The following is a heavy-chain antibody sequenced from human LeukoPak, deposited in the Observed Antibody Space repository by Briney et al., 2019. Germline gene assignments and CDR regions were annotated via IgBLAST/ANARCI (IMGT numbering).Heavy chain of an antibody. Sequence: LISYAMXWVRQXXGXXLXXXSVISYDGSSKFSADSVKGRFTISRDNSKNTLDLQMNSLRTEDTAVYYCARVRGSSSFDYWGQGTLVTVSS. CDR2: ISYDGSSK. CDR3: ARVRGSSSFDY. V-gene: IGHV3-30*04. D-gene: IGHD6-13*01. CDR1: LISYA. J-gene: IGHJ4*02.